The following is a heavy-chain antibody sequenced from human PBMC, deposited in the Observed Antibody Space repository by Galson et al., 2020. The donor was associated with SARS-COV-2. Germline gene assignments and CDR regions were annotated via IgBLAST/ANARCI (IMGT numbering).Heavy chain of an antibody. CDR3: ARDHREITMIRGVIIGRDYHGMDV. CDR2: IYYSGST. D-gene: IGHD3-10*01. V-gene: IGHV4-61*01. CDR1: GGSVSSSNYY. Sequence: ASETLSLTCTVSGGSVSSSNYYWSWIRQPPGKGLEWIAYIYYSGSTNYNPSLKSRVTISVDTSKNQVSLKLSSVTAADTAVYYCARDHREITMIRGVIIGRDYHGMDVWGQGTTVTVSS. J-gene: IGHJ6*02.